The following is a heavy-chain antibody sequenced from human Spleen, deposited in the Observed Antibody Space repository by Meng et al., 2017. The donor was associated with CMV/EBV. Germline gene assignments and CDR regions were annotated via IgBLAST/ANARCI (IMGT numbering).Heavy chain of an antibody. CDR2: IDPYSGDT. CDR3: ARRGITGVGYYAMDV. CDR1: GYTFSGYY. Sequence: ASVKVSCKAYGYTFSGYYIHWVRQAPGQGLEWMGWIDPYSGDTNYAQKFRGRVTMTRETSASTAYMDLSLRSDDTAVYYCARRGITGVGYYAMDVWGQGTTVTVSS. V-gene: IGHV1-2*02. D-gene: IGHD3-10*01. J-gene: IGHJ6*02.